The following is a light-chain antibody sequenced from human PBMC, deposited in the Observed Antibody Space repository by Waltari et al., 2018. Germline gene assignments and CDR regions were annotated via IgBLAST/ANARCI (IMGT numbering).Light chain of an antibody. CDR3: ATWDYTLDGQV. CDR2: SND. J-gene: IGLJ3*02. CDR1: RSNMGAEV. V-gene: IGLV1-44*01. Sequence: QSVLTQPPSASGAPGQRVTISCSGGRSNMGAEVVNWYQVLPGTAPRLLIYSNDQRPSGVPERFSGSKSGTSASLAISGLQSEDEADYYCATWDYTLDGQVFGGGTKLTVL.